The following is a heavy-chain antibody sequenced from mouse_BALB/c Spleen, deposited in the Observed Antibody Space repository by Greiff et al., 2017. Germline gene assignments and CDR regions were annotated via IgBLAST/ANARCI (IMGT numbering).Heavy chain of an antibody. Sequence: QVTLKESGPGILQPSQTLSLTCSFSGFSLSTSGMSVGWIRQPSGKGLEWLAHIWWNDDKYYNPALKSRLTISKDTSNNQVFLKIASVVTADTATYDCARIAYYGKGYAMDYWGQGTSVTVSS. J-gene: IGHJ4*01. CDR3: ARIAYYGKGYAMDY. CDR2: IWWNDDK. CDR1: GFSLSTSGMS. D-gene: IGHD2-10*01. V-gene: IGHV8-8*01.